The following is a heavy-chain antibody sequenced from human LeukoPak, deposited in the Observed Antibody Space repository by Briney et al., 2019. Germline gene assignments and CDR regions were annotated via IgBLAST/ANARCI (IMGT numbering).Heavy chain of an antibody. CDR2: INPNSGGT. D-gene: IGHD3-22*01. V-gene: IGHV1-2*02. CDR1: GYTFTGYY. CDR3: ARALSSVRIYFDY. J-gene: IGHJ4*02. Sequence: GASVKVSCKASGYTFTGYYMHWVRQAPGQGLEWMGWINPNSGGTNYAQKFQGRVTMTRDTSNSTAYMELSRLRSDDTAVYYCARALSSVRIYFDYWGQGTLVTVSS.